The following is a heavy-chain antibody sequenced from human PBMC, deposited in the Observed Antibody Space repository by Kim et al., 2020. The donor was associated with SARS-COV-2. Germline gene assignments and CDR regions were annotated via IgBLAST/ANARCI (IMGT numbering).Heavy chain of an antibody. Sequence: SETLSLTCSVSGGSISSSDSYWDWIRQPPGKGLEWIGSIYFTGTTYYSPSLKSRVSISVDSSKDQFSLRLSSVTAADTAVYYCARQQRGYTYGFLTYYLDFWGLGTLVTVSS. D-gene: IGHD5-18*01. J-gene: IGHJ4*02. V-gene: IGHV4-39*01. CDR1: GGSISSSDSY. CDR3: ARQQRGYTYGFLTYYLDF. CDR2: IYFTGTT.